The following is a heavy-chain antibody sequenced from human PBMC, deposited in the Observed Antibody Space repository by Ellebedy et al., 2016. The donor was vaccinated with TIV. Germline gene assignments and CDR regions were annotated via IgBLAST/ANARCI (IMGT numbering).Heavy chain of an antibody. Sequence: PGGSLRLSCVASGFTFSNYSMNRVRQSPGKGLEWVSSIRSTGSDKYYAESVKGRFTISRDNAQDTLFLQMNSLRAEDTAVYFCSRGWSTPDSWGQGTLVIVSS. V-gene: IGHV3-21*06. J-gene: IGHJ4*02. D-gene: IGHD2-15*01. CDR2: IRSTGSDK. CDR3: SRGWSTPDS. CDR1: GFTFSNYS.